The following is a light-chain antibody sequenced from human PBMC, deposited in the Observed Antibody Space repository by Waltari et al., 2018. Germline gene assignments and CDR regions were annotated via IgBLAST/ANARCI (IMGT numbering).Light chain of an antibody. Sequence: DIVMTQSPDSLAVSLGERATINCKSSQSVISSFNNKNYLTWFQQKAGEPPKLLIYWASTQESGVPDRFSGSGSGTDFTLTISGLQAEDVAVYYCQQYSATPPTFGQGTKVEIK. V-gene: IGKV4-1*01. CDR2: WAS. J-gene: IGKJ1*01. CDR3: QQYSATPPT. CDR1: QSVISSFNNKNY.